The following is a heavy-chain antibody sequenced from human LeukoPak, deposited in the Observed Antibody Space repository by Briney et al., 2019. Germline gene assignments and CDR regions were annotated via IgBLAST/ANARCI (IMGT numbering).Heavy chain of an antibody. CDR2: ISYDGSNK. Sequence: SGGSLRLSCAASGFTFSRYAMHWVRQAPGKGLEWVAVISYDGSNKYYADSVKGRFTISRDNSKNTLYLQMNSLRAEDTAVYYCATAYGSGSYPLDYWGQGTLVTVSS. CDR3: ATAYGSGSYPLDY. CDR1: GFTFSRYA. V-gene: IGHV3-30-3*01. D-gene: IGHD3-10*01. J-gene: IGHJ4*02.